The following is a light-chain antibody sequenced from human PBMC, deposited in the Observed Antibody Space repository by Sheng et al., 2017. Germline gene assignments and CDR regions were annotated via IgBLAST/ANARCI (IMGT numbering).Light chain of an antibody. Sequence: QTVVTQPPSVSGAPGQRVTISCTGSSSNIGAGYDVHWYQQLPGTAPKLLIYYNTNRPSGVPDRFSGSKSGTSASLAITGLQAEDEADYYCQSYDTGLSGSVFGGGTKLTVL. CDR2: YNT. CDR1: SSNIGAGYD. J-gene: IGLJ3*02. V-gene: IGLV1-40*01. CDR3: QSYDTGLSGSV.